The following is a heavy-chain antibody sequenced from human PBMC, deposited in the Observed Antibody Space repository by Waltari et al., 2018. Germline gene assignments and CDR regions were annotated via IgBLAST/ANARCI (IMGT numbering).Heavy chain of an antibody. V-gene: IGHV1-2*02. Sequence: QVQLVQSGAEVKKPGASVKVSCKASGYTFTGYYMHWVRQAPGQGLEWMGWINPNSGGRNYAQKFQGRVTMTRDTSISTAYMELSRLRSDDTAVYYCARVGYCSSTSCRTYFQHWGQGTLVTVSS. D-gene: IGHD2-2*01. CDR1: GYTFTGYY. CDR3: ARVGYCSSTSCRTYFQH. J-gene: IGHJ1*01. CDR2: INPNSGGR.